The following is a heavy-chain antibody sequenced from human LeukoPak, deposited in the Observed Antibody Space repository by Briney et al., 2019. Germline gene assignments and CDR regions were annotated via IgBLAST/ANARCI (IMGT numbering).Heavy chain of an antibody. D-gene: IGHD3-22*01. CDR2: IYDSGGNA. J-gene: IGHJ4*02. CDR3: ARAPGPYDSSGHYFNFEY. CDR1: GSSITSYY. Sequence: SETLSLTCTVSGSSITSYYWSWIRQPPGKGLEWIGYIYDSGGNADYNPSLKSRVTISVDTSENQFSLKLSSVTAADTAVYYCARAPGPYDSSGHYFNFEYWGQGTLVTVSS. V-gene: IGHV4-59*01.